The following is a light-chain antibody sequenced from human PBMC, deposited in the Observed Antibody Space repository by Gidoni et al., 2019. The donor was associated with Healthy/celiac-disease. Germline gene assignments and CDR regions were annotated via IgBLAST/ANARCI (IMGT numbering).Light chain of an antibody. CDR3: QQYGSSIRT. Sequence: EIVLTQSPGTLSLSPGERATLSCRASRSVSSSYLAWYQQKPGQAPRLLIYGASSRATGIPDRFSGSGSGTDFTLTISRLEPEDFAVYYCQQYGSSIRTFGQGTKVEIK. V-gene: IGKV3-20*01. CDR2: GAS. J-gene: IGKJ1*01. CDR1: RSVSSSY.